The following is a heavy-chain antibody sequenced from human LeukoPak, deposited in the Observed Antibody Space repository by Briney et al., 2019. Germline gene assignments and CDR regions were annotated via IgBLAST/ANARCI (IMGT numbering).Heavy chain of an antibody. V-gene: IGHV4-4*09. J-gene: IGHJ4*02. CDR1: GGSISSYY. CDR2: IYTSGST. D-gene: IGHD5-12*01. CDR3: ARLEYSGYDSHFDY. Sequence: SETLSLTCTVSGGSISSYYWSWIRQPPGKGLEWIGYIYTSGSTNYNPSLKSRVTISVDTSKNQFSLKLSSVTAADTAVYYCARLEYSGYDSHFDYWGQGTLVTVSS.